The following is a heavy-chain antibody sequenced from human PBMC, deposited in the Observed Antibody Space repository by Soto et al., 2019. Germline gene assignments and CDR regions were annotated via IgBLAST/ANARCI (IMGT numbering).Heavy chain of an antibody. J-gene: IGHJ5*02. CDR1: GGSISSYY. Sequence: SETLSLTCTVSGGSISSYYWSWIRQPPGKGLEWIGYIYYSGSTNYNPSLKSRVTISVDTSKNQFSLKLSSVTAADTAVYYCASLGDYRTGWFDPWGQGTLVTVSS. V-gene: IGHV4-59*01. CDR3: ASLGDYRTGWFDP. D-gene: IGHD4-17*01. CDR2: IYYSGST.